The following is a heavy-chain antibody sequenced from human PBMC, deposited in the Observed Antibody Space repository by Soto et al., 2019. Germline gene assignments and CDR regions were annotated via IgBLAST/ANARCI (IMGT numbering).Heavy chain of an antibody. V-gene: IGHV4-39*01. J-gene: IGHJ6*02. CDR2: IYYSGST. CDR3: ARPNIHPIYYGMDV. D-gene: IGHD2-2*02. CDR1: GGSISSSSYY. Sequence: SETLSLTCTVSGGSISSSSYYWGWIRQPPGKGLEWIGSIYYSGSTYYNPSLKSRVTISVDTSKNQFSLKLSSVTAADTAVYYCARPNIHPIYYGMDVWGQGTTVTVSS.